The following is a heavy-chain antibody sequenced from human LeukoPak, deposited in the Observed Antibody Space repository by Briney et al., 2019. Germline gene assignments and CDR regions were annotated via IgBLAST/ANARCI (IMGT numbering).Heavy chain of an antibody. V-gene: IGHV3-7*03. D-gene: IGHD4-23*01. Sequence: GGSLRLSCAASGFTFSSYWMSWVRQAPGKGLEWVANIKQDGSDKYYVDSVKGRFTVSRDNAKNSLYLQINSLRAEDTAVYYCARKTVVGSYFDYWGQGTPVTVSS. J-gene: IGHJ4*02. CDR3: ARKTVVGSYFDY. CDR1: GFTFSSYW. CDR2: IKQDGSDK.